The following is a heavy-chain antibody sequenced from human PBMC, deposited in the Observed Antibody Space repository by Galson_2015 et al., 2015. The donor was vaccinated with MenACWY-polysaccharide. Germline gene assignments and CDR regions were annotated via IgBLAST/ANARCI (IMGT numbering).Heavy chain of an antibody. D-gene: IGHD6-6*01. CDR2: INRDGSNT. Sequence: SLRLSCAASGFTFNTHWMHWVRQAPGKGLVWVSRINRDGSNTDYADSVKGRFTISRDNAKNTLFLQMNSLRAEDTAVYYCARGISSSNWGQGPLVTVSS. V-gene: IGHV3-74*01. CDR1: GFTFNTHW. CDR3: ARGISSSN. J-gene: IGHJ4*02.